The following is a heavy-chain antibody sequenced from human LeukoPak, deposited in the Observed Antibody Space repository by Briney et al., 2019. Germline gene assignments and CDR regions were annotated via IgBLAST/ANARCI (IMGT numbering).Heavy chain of an antibody. CDR1: GGSISSYY. V-gene: IGHV4-4*07. CDR3: ARNGVTAGARNYYYYMDV. J-gene: IGHJ6*03. CDR2: IYSSGST. D-gene: IGHD2-21*02. Sequence: SETLSLTCTVSGGSISSYYWSWIRQPAGRGLEWIGRIYSSGSTNYNPSLKSRLTMSVDTSKNQISLKLSSVTAADTALYYCARNGVTAGARNYYYYMDVWSKGTTVTVSS.